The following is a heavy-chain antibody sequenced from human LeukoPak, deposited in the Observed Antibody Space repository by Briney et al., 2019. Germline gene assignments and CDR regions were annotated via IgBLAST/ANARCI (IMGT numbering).Heavy chain of an antibody. CDR1: GYTFTGYY. V-gene: IGHV1-2*04. D-gene: IGHD3-10*01. CDR2: INPNSGGT. J-gene: IGHJ4*02. CDR3: ARGARITTVRGVIPLHY. Sequence: ASVKVSCKASGYTFTGYYMHWVRQAPGQGLEWMGWINPNSGGTNYAQKFQGWVTMTRDTSISTAYMELSRLRSDDTAVYYCARGARITTVRGVIPLHYWGQGTLVTVSS.